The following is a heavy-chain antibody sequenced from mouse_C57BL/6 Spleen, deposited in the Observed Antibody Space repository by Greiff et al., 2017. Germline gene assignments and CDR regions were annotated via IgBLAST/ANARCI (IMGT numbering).Heavy chain of an antibody. J-gene: IGHJ1*03. CDR3: ARQSSNYVPPRWYIDV. V-gene: IGHV1-9*01. D-gene: IGHD2-5*01. CDR2: ILPGSGST. CDR1: GYTFTGYW. Sequence: QVLLLQSGAELMKPGASVKLSCTATGYTFTGYWIEWVKQRPGHGLEWIGEILPGSGSTNYNEKFKGKVTFTADTSSNTDYMQLSSLTTEDSDIYYCARQSSNYVPPRWYIDVWGTGTTVTVSS.